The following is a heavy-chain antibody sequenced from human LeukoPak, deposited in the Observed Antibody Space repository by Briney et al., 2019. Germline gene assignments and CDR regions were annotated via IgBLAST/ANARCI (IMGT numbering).Heavy chain of an antibody. Sequence: GGSLRLSCAASGFTFSSYAMHWVRQAPGKGLEWVAVISYDGSNKYYADSVKGRFTISRDNSKNTLYLQMNSLRAEDTAVYYCAREAYYYDSSGYYYRTETDAFDIWGQGTMVTVSS. J-gene: IGHJ3*02. V-gene: IGHV3-30*04. D-gene: IGHD3-22*01. CDR2: ISYDGSNK. CDR1: GFTFSSYA. CDR3: AREAYYYDSSGYYYRTETDAFDI.